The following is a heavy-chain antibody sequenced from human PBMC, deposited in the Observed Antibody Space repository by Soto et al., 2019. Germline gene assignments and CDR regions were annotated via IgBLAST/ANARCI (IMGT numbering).Heavy chain of an antibody. Sequence: QVPLVQSGAELKKPGSSVKVSCEASGDTSTIYTITWVRQAPGQGLAWLGRIVPMLGITNYARSFQDRLTITADQSKGTAYMELSSLRLEDTALYYCETENDGAGRVGVYDWGQGTQVTVSS. CDR1: GDTSTIYT. J-gene: IGHJ4*02. D-gene: IGHD1-1*01. V-gene: IGHV1-69*08. CDR2: IVPMLGIT. CDR3: ETENDGAGRVGVYD.